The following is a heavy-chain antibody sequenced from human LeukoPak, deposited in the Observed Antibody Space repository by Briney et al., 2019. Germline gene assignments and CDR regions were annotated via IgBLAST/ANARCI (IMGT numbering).Heavy chain of an antibody. V-gene: IGHV1-69*04. CDR3: ARESLNCSGGSCSYYGMDV. J-gene: IGHJ6*02. Sequence: SVKVCCKASGGTFSSYAISWVRQAPGQGLEWMGRIIPILGIANYAQKFQGRVTITADKSTSTAYMELSSLRSEDTAVYYCARESLNCSGGSCSYYGMDVWGQGTTVTVSS. CDR1: GGTFSSYA. D-gene: IGHD2-15*01. CDR2: IIPILGIA.